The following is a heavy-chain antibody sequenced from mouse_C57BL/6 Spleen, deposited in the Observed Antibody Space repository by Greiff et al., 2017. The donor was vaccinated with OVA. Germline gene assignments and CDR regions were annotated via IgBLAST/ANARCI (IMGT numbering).Heavy chain of an antibody. CDR2: ISDGGSYT. J-gene: IGHJ2*01. D-gene: IGHD1-1*01. V-gene: IGHV5-4*03. CDR1: GFTFSSYA. CDR3: ARAYYPYYFDY. Sequence: DVKLVESGGGLVKPGGSLKLSCAASGFTFSSYAMSWVRQTPEKRLEWVATISDGGSYTYYPDNVKGRFTISRDNAKNNLYLQMSHLKSEDTAMYYCARAYYPYYFDYWGQGTTLTVSS.